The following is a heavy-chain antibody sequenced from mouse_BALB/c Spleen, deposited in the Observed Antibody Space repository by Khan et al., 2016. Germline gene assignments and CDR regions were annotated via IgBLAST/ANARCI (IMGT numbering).Heavy chain of an antibody. CDR1: GYTFTDYG. CDR2: INTYSGEP. D-gene: IGHD1-1*01. V-gene: IGHV9-3-1*01. J-gene: IGHJ1*01. CDR3: ARYRYYYGSSRYFDV. Sequence: QIQLVQSGPELKKPGKTVKISCKASGYTFTDYGMNWVKQAPGKGLKWMGWINTYSGEPTSADDFKGRFAFSLETSANTAYLQINNLKNADTATYLCARYRYYYGSSRYFDVWGAGTTVTVSA.